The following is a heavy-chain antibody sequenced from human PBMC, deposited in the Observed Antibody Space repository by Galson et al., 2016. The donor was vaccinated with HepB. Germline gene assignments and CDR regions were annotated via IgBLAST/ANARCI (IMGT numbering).Heavy chain of an antibody. CDR3: ANFRTSYGDY. CDR1: GLTVNSNY. Sequence: SLRLSCAASGLTVNSNYMAWVRQAPGKGLEWVSLIYNGGGSTFYADSVKGRFTISRDNSKNTLYLQMNSLRADDTAVYYCANFRTSYGDYWGQGALVTVSS. CDR2: IYNGGGST. J-gene: IGHJ4*02. V-gene: IGHV3-53*01. D-gene: IGHD2-2*01.